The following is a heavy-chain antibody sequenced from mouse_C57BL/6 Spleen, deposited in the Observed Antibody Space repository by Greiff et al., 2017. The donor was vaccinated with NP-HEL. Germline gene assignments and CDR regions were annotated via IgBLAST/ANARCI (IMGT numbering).Heavy chain of an antibody. J-gene: IGHJ2*01. D-gene: IGHD4-1*01. CDR1: GYAFSSYW. CDR3: ARYLGPGYFDY. V-gene: IGHV1-80*01. CDR2: IYPGDGDT. Sequence: VQGVESGAELVKPGASVKISCKASGYAFSSYWMNWVKQRPGKGLEWIGQIYPGDGDTNYNGKFKGKATLTADKSSSTAYMQLSSLTSEDAAVYFCARYLGPGYFDYWGQGTTLTVSS.